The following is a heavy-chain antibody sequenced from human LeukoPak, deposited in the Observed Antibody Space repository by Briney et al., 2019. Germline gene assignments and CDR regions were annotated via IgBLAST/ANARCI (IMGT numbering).Heavy chain of an antibody. CDR2: IYYGGST. D-gene: IGHD2-15*01. J-gene: IGHJ4*02. CDR3: ARYCSGGSCYFNRHSLEVYYFDY. V-gene: IGHV4-30-4*01. Sequence: SETLSLTCTVSGGSISSGDYYWSWIRQPPGKGLGWIRYIYYGGSTYYNPSLKSRVTISVDTSKNQFSLKLSSVTAADTAVYYCARYCSGGSCYFNRHSLEVYYFDYWGQGTLVTVSS. CDR1: GGSISSGDYY.